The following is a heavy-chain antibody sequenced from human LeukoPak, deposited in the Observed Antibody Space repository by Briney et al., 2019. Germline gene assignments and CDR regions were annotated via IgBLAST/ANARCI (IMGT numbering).Heavy chain of an antibody. CDR1: GYTFTGYY. J-gene: IGHJ6*03. CDR3: ARRPDYYYYMDV. CDR2: INPNSGGT. V-gene: IGHV1-2*02. Sequence: GASVKVSCKASGYTFTGYYMHWVRQAPGQGLEWMGWINPNSGGTNYAQKLQGRVTMTTDTSTSTAYMELRSLRSDDTAVYYCARRPDYYYYMDVWGKGTTVTISS.